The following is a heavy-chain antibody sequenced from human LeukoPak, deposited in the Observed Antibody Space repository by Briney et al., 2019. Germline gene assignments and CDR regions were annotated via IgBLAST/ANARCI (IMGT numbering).Heavy chain of an antibody. CDR1: GGSISSYY. Sequence: KSSETLSLTCTVSGGSISSYYWSWIRQPPGKGLEWIGYIYYSGSTNYNPSLKSRVTISVDTSKNQFSLKLSSVTAADTAVYYCARDDSSSWANDYWGQGTLVTVSS. J-gene: IGHJ4*02. D-gene: IGHD6-13*01. CDR2: IYYSGST. V-gene: IGHV4-59*12. CDR3: ARDDSSSWANDY.